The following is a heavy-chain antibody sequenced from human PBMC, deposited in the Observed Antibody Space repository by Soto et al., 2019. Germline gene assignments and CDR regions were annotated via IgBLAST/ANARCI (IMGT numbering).Heavy chain of an antibody. Sequence: AGGSLRLSCAASGFTFSSYAMHWVRQAPGKGLEWVAVISYDGSNKYYADSVKGRFTISRDNSKNTLYLQMNSLRAEDTAVYYCARDYYDFWSGYYRYYHYGMDVWGQGTTVTVSS. J-gene: IGHJ6*02. CDR2: ISYDGSNK. CDR3: ARDYYDFWSGYYRYYHYGMDV. CDR1: GFTFSSYA. V-gene: IGHV3-30-3*01. D-gene: IGHD3-3*01.